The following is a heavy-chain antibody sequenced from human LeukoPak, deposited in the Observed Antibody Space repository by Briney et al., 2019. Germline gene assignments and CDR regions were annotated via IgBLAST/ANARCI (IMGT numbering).Heavy chain of an antibody. CDR3: ARSRGPPRYYYGMDV. D-gene: IGHD3-10*01. J-gene: IGHJ6*04. CDR2: IDPSDSYT. CDR1: GYSFTSYW. V-gene: IGHV5-10-1*01. Sequence: GESLKISCKGSGYSFTSYWISWVRQMPGKGLEWMGRIDPSDSYTNYSPSFQGHVTISADKSISTAYLQWSSLKASDTAMYCRARSRGPPRYYYGMDVWGKGTTVTVSS.